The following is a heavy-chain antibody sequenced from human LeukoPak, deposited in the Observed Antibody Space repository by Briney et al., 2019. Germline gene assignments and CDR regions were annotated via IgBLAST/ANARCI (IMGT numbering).Heavy chain of an antibody. Sequence: PSETLSLTCTVSGGSISSGGYYWSWIRQHPGKGLEWIGYIYYSGSTYYNPSLKSRVTISVDTSKNQFSLKLSSVTAADTAVYYCARDLRDGYKIYYGMDVWGQGTTVTVSS. J-gene: IGHJ6*02. D-gene: IGHD5-24*01. CDR1: GGSISSGGYY. CDR3: ARDLRDGYKIYYGMDV. CDR2: IYYSGST. V-gene: IGHV4-31*03.